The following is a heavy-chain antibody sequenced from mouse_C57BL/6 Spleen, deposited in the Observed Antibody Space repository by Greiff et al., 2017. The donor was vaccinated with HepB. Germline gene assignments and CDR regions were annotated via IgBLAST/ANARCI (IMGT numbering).Heavy chain of an antibody. J-gene: IGHJ1*03. V-gene: IGHV1-18*01. CDR3: ACSSTGYFDV. CDR2: INPNNGGT. CDR1: GYTFTDYN. D-gene: IGHD1-1*01. Sequence: VQLKESGPELVKPGASVKIPCKASGYTFTDYNMDWVKQSHGKSLEWIGDINPNNGGTIYNQKFKGKATLTVDKSSSTAYMELRSLTSEDTAVYYCACSSTGYFDVWGTGTTVTVSS.